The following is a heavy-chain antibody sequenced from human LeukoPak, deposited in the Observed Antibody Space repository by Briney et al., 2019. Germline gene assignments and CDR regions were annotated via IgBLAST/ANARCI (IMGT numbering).Heavy chain of an antibody. Sequence: GGSLRLSCAASGFTFSNYWMSWVRQAPGKGLEWVANIKQDGSEKYYVDSVKGRFSISRDNAKNSLYLQMNSLRAEDTAVYYCGRESFLEWYAVAGTFGYFDYWGQGPLVTVSS. V-gene: IGHV3-7*03. CDR3: GRESFLEWYAVAGTFGYFDY. CDR1: GFTFSNYW. CDR2: IKQDGSEK. J-gene: IGHJ4*02. D-gene: IGHD6-19*01.